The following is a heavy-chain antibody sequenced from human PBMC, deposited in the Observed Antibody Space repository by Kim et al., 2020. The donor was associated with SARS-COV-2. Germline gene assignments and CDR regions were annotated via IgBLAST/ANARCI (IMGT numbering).Heavy chain of an antibody. CDR3: ANTIFVPRVYYYYYGMDV. CDR2: ISGSGGST. J-gene: IGHJ6*02. CDR1: GFTFSSYA. V-gene: IGHV3-23*01. D-gene: IGHD3-3*01. Sequence: GGSLRLSCAASGFTFSSYAMSWVRQAPGKGLEWVSAISGSGGSTYYADSVKGRFTISRDNSKNTLYLQMNSLRAEDTAVYYCANTIFVPRVYYYYYGMDVWGQGTTVTVSS.